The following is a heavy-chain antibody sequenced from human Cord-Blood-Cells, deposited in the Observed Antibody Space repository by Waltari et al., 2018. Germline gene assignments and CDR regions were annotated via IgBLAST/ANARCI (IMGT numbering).Heavy chain of an antibody. Sequence: QLQLQESGPGLVKHSVPLSLTCTVPGGSISSSSNYCGCTRPAPGKGLEWMGSIYYSVRTDYQPSLRSRVTISVDTSKNQFSRKLRSVTAADTAVYYCASVNSGSYVKHIDYWGQGALVTVSS. V-gene: IGHV4-39*01. CDR2: IYYSVRT. CDR1: GGSISSSSNY. J-gene: IGHJ4*02. D-gene: IGHD1-26*01. CDR3: ASVNSGSYVKHIDY.